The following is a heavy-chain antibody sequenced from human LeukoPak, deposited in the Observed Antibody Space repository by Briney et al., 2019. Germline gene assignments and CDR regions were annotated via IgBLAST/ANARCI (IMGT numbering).Heavy chain of an antibody. CDR1: GVTFRSYS. D-gene: IGHD3-10*01. CDR2: IWHDGSNK. CDR3: ARGSEWFGETNPDY. J-gene: IGHJ4*02. V-gene: IGHV3-33*08. Sequence: GGSLRLSCAASGVTFRSYSMNWVRQAPGKGLEWVAVIWHDGSNKYYGDSVKGRFTISRDNSKITLYLQMNSLRAEDTAVYYCARGSEWFGETNPDYWGQGTLVTVSS.